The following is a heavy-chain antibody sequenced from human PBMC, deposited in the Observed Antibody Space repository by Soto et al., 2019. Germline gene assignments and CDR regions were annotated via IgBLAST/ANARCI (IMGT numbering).Heavy chain of an antibody. J-gene: IGHJ4*02. Sequence: ASVQVFFKASGYTFTSYGISWVRQAPGQGLEWIGWISAYNGNTNYAQKLQGRVTMTTDTSTSTAYMELRSLRSDETAVYYCARDPSGHGNTIAAPDYWGQGTMVTVSS. V-gene: IGHV1-18*04. CDR2: ISAYNGNT. CDR3: ARDPSGHGNTIAAPDY. D-gene: IGHD6-6*01. CDR1: GYTFTSYG.